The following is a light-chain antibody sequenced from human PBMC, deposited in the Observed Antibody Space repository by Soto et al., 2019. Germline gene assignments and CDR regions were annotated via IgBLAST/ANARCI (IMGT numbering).Light chain of an antibody. J-gene: IGLJ1*01. CDR3: SLYTSENTYV. CDR1: SSDVGDYNY. V-gene: IGLV2-8*01. Sequence: QSALTQPPSASGSPGQSITISCAGTSSDVGDYNYVSWYQQHPGKAPKLMIYEVSKRPSGVPDRFSGSKSGNTASLTVSGLQAEDEADYYCSLYTSENTYVFGTGTKLTVL. CDR2: EVS.